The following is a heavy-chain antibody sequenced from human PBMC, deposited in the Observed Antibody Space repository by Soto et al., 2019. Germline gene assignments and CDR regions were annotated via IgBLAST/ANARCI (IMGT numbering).Heavy chain of an antibody. CDR2: ISAYNGNT. V-gene: IGHV1-18*01. Sequence: ASVKVSCKASGYTFTSYGISWVRQAPGQGLEWMGWISAYNGNTNYAQKLQGRVTMTTDTSTSTAYMELRSLRSDDTAVYYCVLDYTPSGAYYGMDVWGQGTTVTVSS. CDR1: GYTFTSYG. D-gene: IGHD3-3*01. J-gene: IGHJ6*02. CDR3: VLDYTPSGAYYGMDV.